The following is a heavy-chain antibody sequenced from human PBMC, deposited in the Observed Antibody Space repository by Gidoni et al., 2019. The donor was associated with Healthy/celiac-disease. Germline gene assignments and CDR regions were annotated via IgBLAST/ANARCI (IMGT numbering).Heavy chain of an antibody. CDR3: ARERCSGGSCALDY. Sequence: KFQGRVKITADESTSTAYMELSSLRSEDTAVYYCARERCSGGSCALDYWGQGTLVTVSS. V-gene: IGHV1-69*01. D-gene: IGHD2-15*01. J-gene: IGHJ4*02.